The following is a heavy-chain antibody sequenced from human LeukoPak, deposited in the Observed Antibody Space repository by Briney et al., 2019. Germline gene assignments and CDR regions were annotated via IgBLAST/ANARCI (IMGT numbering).Heavy chain of an antibody. CDR3: ARGHARSRDGYSFGLFDY. CDR2: IIPIFGTA. J-gene: IGHJ4*02. V-gene: IGHV1-69*01. Sequence: SVKVSCKASGGTFSSYAISWVRQAPGQGLEWMGGIIPIFGTANYAQKFQGRVTITADESTSTAYMELSSLRSEDTAVYYCARGHARSRDGYSFGLFDYWGQGTLVTVSS. D-gene: IGHD5-24*01. CDR1: GGTFSSYA.